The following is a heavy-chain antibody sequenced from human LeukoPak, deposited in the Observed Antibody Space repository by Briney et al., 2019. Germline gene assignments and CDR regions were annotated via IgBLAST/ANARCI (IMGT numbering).Heavy chain of an antibody. Sequence: PSETLSLTCTVSGGSISSGDYDWGWIRQPGGKGLEWIGRIYTSGSTNYNPSSKSRVTMSVDTTKNQFSLQLSSVTAADTAVYYCAREGYGSGSYLKEVYYYYYMDVWGKGTAVTISS. V-gene: IGHV4-61*02. CDR3: AREGYGSGSYLKEVYYYYYMDV. CDR2: IYTSGST. J-gene: IGHJ6*03. CDR1: GGSISSGDYD. D-gene: IGHD3-10*01.